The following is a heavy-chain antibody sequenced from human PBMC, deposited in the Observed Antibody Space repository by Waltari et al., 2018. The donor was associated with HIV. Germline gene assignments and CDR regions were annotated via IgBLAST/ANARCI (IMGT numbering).Heavy chain of an antibody. CDR3: ARNGVRGDRYFDY. J-gene: IGHJ4*02. V-gene: IGHV1-8*01. Sequence: QVQLVQSGAEVKKPGASVKVSCKASGYTFTSYDINWGRQAPGQGLEWMGWMNTKSANTGHAQSFQGRVTLTRNTSIGTAYMELSSLRSEDTAVYYCARNGVRGDRYFDYWGQGTLVTVSS. CDR2: MNTKSANT. D-gene: IGHD3-16*01. CDR1: GYTFTSYD.